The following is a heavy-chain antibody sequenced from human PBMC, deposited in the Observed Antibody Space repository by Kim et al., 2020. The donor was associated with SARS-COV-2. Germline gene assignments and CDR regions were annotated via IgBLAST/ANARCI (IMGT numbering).Heavy chain of an antibody. CDR3: ARESDSSGYYPGWFDP. V-gene: IGHV1-2*02. Sequence: KFQGRVTMTRDTSISTAYMELSRLRSDDTAVYYCARESDSSGYYPGWFDPWGQGTLVTVSS. J-gene: IGHJ5*02. D-gene: IGHD3-22*01.